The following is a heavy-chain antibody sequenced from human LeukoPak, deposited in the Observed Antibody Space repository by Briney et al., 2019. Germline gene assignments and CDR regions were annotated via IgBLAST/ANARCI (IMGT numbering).Heavy chain of an antibody. J-gene: IGHJ4*02. D-gene: IGHD3-22*01. Sequence: GESLKISCKGSGYSFTSYCSCWVRQMPGKGLGWMGIIYPGDSDTRYSPSFQGQVTISADQSISTAYLQWSSLKASDTAMYYCARPVDSSGYYYVNYWGQGTLVTVSS. CDR1: GYSFTSYC. CDR3: ARPVDSSGYYYVNY. V-gene: IGHV5-51*01. CDR2: IYPGDSDT.